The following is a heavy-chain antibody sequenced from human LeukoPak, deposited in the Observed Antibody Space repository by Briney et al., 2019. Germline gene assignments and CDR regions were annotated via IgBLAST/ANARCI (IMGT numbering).Heavy chain of an antibody. CDR1: GFTFSSYA. CDR2: ISGSGGTT. J-gene: IGHJ5*02. Sequence: GGSLRPSCAASGFTFSSYAMSWVRQAPGKGLEWVSGISGSGGTTYYADSVKGRFTISRDNSKNTLYMQMNSLRAEDTAVYHCAKDGMEGYCSSSTCYTPFDPWGQGTLVTVSS. D-gene: IGHD2-2*02. V-gene: IGHV3-23*01. CDR3: AKDGMEGYCSSSTCYTPFDP.